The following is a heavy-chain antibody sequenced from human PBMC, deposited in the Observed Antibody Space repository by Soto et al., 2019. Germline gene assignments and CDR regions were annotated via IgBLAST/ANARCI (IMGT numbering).Heavy chain of an antibody. Sequence: GGSLRLSCEASGFTFSAYAMSWVRQTPGKGLEWVSGISTGGDITSYSDSVKGRFTISRDNSKKVLYLQMNSLRAEDTAVYYCANAAHCSSTTCPSGPIWGQGTMVTVSS. CDR1: GFTFSAYA. V-gene: IGHV3-23*01. D-gene: IGHD2-2*01. CDR2: ISTGGDIT. CDR3: ANAAHCSSTTCPSGPI. J-gene: IGHJ3*02.